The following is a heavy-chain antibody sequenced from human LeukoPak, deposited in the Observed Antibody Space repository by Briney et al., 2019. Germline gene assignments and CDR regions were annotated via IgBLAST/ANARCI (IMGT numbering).Heavy chain of an antibody. CDR2: IYTSGST. V-gene: IGHV4-4*07. CDR3: ARASSYCGGDCPHFDY. CDR1: GGSISSYY. D-gene: IGHD2-21*02. Sequence: PSKTLSLTCTVSGGSISSYYWSWIRQPAGKGLEWIGRIYTSGSTNYNPSLKSRVTISVDTSKNQFSLKLSSVTAADTAVYYCARASSYCGGDCPHFDYWGQGTLVTVSS. J-gene: IGHJ4*02.